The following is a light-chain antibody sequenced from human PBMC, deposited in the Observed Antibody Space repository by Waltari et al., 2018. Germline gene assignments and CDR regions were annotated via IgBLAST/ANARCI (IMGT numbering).Light chain of an antibody. CDR1: SSNIGGHT. V-gene: IGLV1-44*01. CDR2: NNN. J-gene: IGLJ2*01. Sequence: QSVLTQPPSASGTPGQRVTISCSGSSSNIGGHTVNWYHHVPGTAPKLLIYNNNRRPAGVPGRCSGSKSGTSASLAISGLQSEDEADYYCATWDDSLNGLVFGGGTELTVL. CDR3: ATWDDSLNGLV.